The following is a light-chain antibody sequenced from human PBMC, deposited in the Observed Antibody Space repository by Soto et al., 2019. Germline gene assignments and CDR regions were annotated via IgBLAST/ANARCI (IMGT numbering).Light chain of an antibody. V-gene: IGKV2-28*01. J-gene: IGKJ4*01. Sequence: DIVMTQSPLSLPVTPGEPASISCRSSQSLLHSNGYNYLDWYLQKPGQSPQLLXYLGSIRASGVPDRFSGSGSGTDFTLKISRVEAEDVGVYYCMKTLQTLGVTFGGGTKVDIK. CDR1: QSLLHSNGYNY. CDR3: MKTLQTLGVT. CDR2: LGS.